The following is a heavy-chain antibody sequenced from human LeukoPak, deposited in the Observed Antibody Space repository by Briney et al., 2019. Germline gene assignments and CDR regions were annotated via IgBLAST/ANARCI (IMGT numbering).Heavy chain of an antibody. V-gene: IGHV4-34*01. CDR1: GGSLSPYW. CDR2: IKYSGHT. D-gene: IGHD4-17*01. J-gene: IGHJ3*02. CDR3: ARRGANDFGDSAGNFAYDI. Sequence: PSETLSLTCEVYGGSLSPYWWSWIRQPPGKGLEWIGEIKYSGHTNYNPSLESRVTISVDTSKKQFSLKLSSVTVADTALYFCARRGANDFGDSAGNFAYDIWGQGTMVTASS.